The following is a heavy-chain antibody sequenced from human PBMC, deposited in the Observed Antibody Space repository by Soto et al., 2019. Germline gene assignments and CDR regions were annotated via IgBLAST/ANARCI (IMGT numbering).Heavy chain of an antibody. CDR1: SGSISSSNW. CDR2: IYHSGST. J-gene: IGHJ5*02. D-gene: IGHD3-3*01. Sequence: SETLSLTCAVSSGSISSSNWWSWVRQPPGKGLEWIGEIYHSGSTNYNPSLKSRVTISVDKSKNQFSLKLSSVTAADTAVYYCAGRITIFGVVIPMYNWFDPWGQGTLVTVSS. CDR3: AGRITIFGVVIPMYNWFDP. V-gene: IGHV4-4*02.